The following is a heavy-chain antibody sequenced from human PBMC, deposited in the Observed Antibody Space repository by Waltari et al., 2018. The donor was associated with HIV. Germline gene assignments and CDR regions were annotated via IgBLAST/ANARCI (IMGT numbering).Heavy chain of an antibody. Sequence: EFQLLESGGGIVQPGGCLRLSCVTSGFYFRGPRLGWVRQPAGKGLGWVASVGASIVETFYRDSVKGRFSVSRDNAKNTLFLQMHSLRVDDTAVYYCASQSRVLDSEFRDGWFFHLWGRGTLVSVSS. CDR3: ASQSRVLDSEFRDGWFFHL. D-gene: IGHD2-15*01. CDR2: VGASIVET. CDR1: GFYFRGPR. V-gene: IGHV3-23*01. J-gene: IGHJ2*01.